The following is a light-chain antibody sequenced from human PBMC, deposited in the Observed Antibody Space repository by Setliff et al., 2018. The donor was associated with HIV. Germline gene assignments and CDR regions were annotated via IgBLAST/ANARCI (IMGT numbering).Light chain of an antibody. CDR1: SSDVGSYNL. CDR3: CSYAGTSTHVV. J-gene: IGLJ2*01. Sequence: SVLAQPASVSGSPGQSITISCTGTSSDVGSYNLVSWYQQHPGKAPKLMIYEVSKRPSGVSNRFSGSKSDNTASLTISGLQAEDEADYYCCSYAGTSTHVVFGGGTKVTVL. V-gene: IGLV2-23*02. CDR2: EVS.